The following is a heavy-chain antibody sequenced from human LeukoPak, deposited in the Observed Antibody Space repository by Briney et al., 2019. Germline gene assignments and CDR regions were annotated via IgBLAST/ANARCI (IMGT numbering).Heavy chain of an antibody. CDR3: AQVGSGGRRNYYYYGMDV. J-gene: IGHJ6*02. D-gene: IGHD3-16*01. Sequence: PGGSLRLSCAASGFTFSSYAMSWVRQAPGKGLEWVSAISGSGGSTYYADSVKGRFTISRDNSKNTLYLQMNSLRAEDTAVYYCAQVGSGGRRNYYYYGMDVWGQGTTVTVSS. CDR2: ISGSGGST. V-gene: IGHV3-23*01. CDR1: GFTFSSYA.